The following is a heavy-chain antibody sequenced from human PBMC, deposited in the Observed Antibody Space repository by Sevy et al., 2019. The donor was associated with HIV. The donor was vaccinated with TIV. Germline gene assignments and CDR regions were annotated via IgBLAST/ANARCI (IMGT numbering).Heavy chain of an antibody. D-gene: IGHD6-19*01. V-gene: IGHV4-61*01. CDR3: ARDRLKAVAGTHYSYGMDV. J-gene: IGHJ6*01. Sequence: SETRSLTCTVSGGSVSSGSYYWSWIRQPPGKGLEWIGYIYYSGSTNYNPSLKSRVTISVDTSKNQFSLKRSSVTAADTAVYYCARDRLKAVAGTHYSYGMDVWGQGTTVTVSS. CDR2: IYYSGST. CDR1: GGSVSSGSYY.